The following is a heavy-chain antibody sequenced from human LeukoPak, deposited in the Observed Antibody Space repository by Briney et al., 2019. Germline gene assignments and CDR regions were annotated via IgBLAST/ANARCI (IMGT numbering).Heavy chain of an antibody. J-gene: IGHJ6*02. V-gene: IGHV1-46*01. CDR2: INPSGGST. Sequence: ASVKVSCKASGYTFTSYYMHWVRQAPGQGLEWMGIINPSGGSTSYAQKFQGRVTMTRDTSTSTVYMELSSLRSEDTAVYYCAREGIAVAGTQDGMDVWGQGTTVTVSS. CDR1: GYTFTSYY. CDR3: AREGIAVAGTQDGMDV. D-gene: IGHD6-19*01.